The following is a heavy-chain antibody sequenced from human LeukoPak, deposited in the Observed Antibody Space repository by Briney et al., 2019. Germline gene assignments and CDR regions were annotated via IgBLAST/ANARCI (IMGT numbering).Heavy chain of an antibody. CDR2: INPNSGGT. CDR1: GYTFTGYY. D-gene: IGHD2-15*01. J-gene: IGHJ4*02. V-gene: IGHV1-2*02. Sequence: ASVKVSCKASGYTFTGYYMHWVRQAPGQGLEWIGWINPNSGGTKYAQKFQGRVTMTSDASISTAYMELSSLRSDDTAVYYCASRPDQHLLYYFDYWGQGALATVSS. CDR3: ASRPDQHLLYYFDY.